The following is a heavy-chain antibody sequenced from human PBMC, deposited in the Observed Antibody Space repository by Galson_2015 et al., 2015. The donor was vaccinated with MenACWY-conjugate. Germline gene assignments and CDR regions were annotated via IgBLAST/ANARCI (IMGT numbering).Heavy chain of an antibody. J-gene: IGHJ6*02. CDR3: AKGGVWQLLFTVRPFLFYGMEI. CDR1: GFTFSSFG. D-gene: IGHD6-6*01. V-gene: IGHV3-30*18. CDR2: ISYGGSNE. Sequence: SLRLSCAASGFTFSSFGMFWVRQAPGKGLEWVAHISYGGSNEYYADSVKGRFTISRDNSKNMVYLQMNSLRVEDTAVYYCAKGGVWQLLFTVRPFLFYGMEIWGQGTTVTVSS.